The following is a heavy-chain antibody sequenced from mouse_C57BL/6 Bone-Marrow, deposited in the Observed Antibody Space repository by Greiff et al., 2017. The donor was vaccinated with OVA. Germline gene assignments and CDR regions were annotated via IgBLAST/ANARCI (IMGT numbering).Heavy chain of an antibody. CDR1: GYTFTSYW. CDR3: ARLRVRAMDY. V-gene: IGHV1-69*01. J-gene: IGHJ4*01. D-gene: IGHD2-1*01. CDR2: IDPSDSYT. Sequence: QVQLQQPGAELVMPGASVKLSCKASGYTFTSYWMHWVKQRPGQGLEWIGEIDPSDSYTNYNQKFKGKSTLTVDKSSSTAYMQLSSLTSEDSAVYYCARLRVRAMDYCGQGTSVTVSS.